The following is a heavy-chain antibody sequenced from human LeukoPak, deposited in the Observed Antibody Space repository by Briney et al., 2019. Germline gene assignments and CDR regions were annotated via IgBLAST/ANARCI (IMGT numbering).Heavy chain of an antibody. CDR3: ARDLGYCSSTSCFLYNWFDP. Sequence: SQTLSLTCTVSGGSITSGSYYWSWIRQPAGKGLECIGRIYTSGSTNYNPSLKSRVTMSVDTSKNQFSLKLSSVTAADTAVYYCARDLGYCSSTSCFLYNWFDPWGQGTLVTVSS. CDR2: IYTSGST. D-gene: IGHD2-2*01. V-gene: IGHV4-61*02. CDR1: GGSITSGSYY. J-gene: IGHJ5*02.